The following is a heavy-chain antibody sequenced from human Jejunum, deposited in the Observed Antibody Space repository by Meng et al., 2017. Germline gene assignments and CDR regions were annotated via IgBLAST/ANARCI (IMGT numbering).Heavy chain of an antibody. CDR2: IYYSGSH. D-gene: IGHD1-26*01. V-gene: IGHV4-61*01. CDR3: ARVILYSGSYYFDS. CDR1: CFRRSYYYY. J-gene: IGHJ4*02. Sequence: GTERVGHSKSCSLTVLVLGCFRRSYYYYWSWTRQTPGKGLEWIGYIYYSGSHDHNTSLKSRVTMSVDTSRNQFSLNLSSVTAADTAVYYCARVILYSGSYYFDSWGQGTLVTVSS.